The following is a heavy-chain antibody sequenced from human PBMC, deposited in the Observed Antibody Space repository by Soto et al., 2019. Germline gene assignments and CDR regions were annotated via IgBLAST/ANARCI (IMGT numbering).Heavy chain of an antibody. CDR1: GFTFSSYW. CDR2: IKQDGSEK. J-gene: IGHJ4*02. V-gene: IGHV3-7*03. D-gene: IGHD6-19*01. CDR3: AKSTARIAVAGIPDY. Sequence: GGSLRLSCAASGFTFSSYWMSWVRQAPGKGLEWVANIKQDGSEKYYVDSVKGRFTISRDNSKNTLYLQMDSLRAEDTAVYYCAKSTARIAVAGIPDYWGQGTLVTVSS.